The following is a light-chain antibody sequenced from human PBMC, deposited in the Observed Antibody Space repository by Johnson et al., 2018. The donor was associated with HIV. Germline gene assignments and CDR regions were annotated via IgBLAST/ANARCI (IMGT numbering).Light chain of an antibody. Sequence: QSVLTQPPSVSAAPGQKVTISCSGTSSNIGNHYVSWYQLLPGTAPKLLIYDHNQRPSGIPDRFSVSKSGTSATLGITGLQTGDEADYYCGTWDSSLSTYVFGSGTKVTVL. CDR2: DHN. V-gene: IGLV1-51*01. J-gene: IGLJ1*01. CDR1: SSNIGNHY. CDR3: GTWDSSLSTYV.